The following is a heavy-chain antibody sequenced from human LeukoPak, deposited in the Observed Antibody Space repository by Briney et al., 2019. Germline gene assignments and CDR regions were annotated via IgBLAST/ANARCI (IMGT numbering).Heavy chain of an antibody. CDR2: INPSAGST. V-gene: IGHV1-46*01. CDR1: GYTCTSYY. Sequence: APVKVSCKASGYTCTSYYLHWVRQAPGQGLEWMGIINPSAGSTSYAQKFQGRVTMTRGTSTSTVYMELSSLRSEDTAVYYCARDLGGDYFDFWGQGTLVTVSS. J-gene: IGHJ4*02. CDR3: ARDLGGDYFDF. D-gene: IGHD4-17*01.